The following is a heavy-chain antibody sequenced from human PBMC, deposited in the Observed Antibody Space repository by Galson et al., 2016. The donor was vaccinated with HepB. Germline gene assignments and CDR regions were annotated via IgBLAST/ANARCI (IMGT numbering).Heavy chain of an antibody. J-gene: IGHJ4*02. CDR2: DSMDGRRK. Sequence: SLRLSCAASGFTFSGYGMHWVRQAPGKGLEWVAADSMDGRRKWYAESVEGRFTISRDNFNNMLYLPMSSLIPDDTAVYFSAKRHEYCPPVGCSVDYWGQGTLVSVSS. CDR1: GFTFSGYG. D-gene: IGHD2/OR15-2a*01. CDR3: AKRHEYCPPVGCSVDY. V-gene: IGHV3-30*18.